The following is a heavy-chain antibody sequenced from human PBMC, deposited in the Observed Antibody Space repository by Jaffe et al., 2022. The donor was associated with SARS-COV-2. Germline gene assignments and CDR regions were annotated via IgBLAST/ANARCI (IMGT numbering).Heavy chain of an antibody. V-gene: IGHV4-39*02. Sequence: QLQLQESGPGLVKPSETLSLTCTVSGGSISSSSYYWGWIRQPPGKGLEWIGSIYYSGSTYYNPSLKSRVTISVDTSKNQFSLKLSSVTAADTAVYYCAREYSYGPARVYYFDYWGQGTLVTVSS. CDR2: IYYSGST. J-gene: IGHJ4*02. CDR3: AREYSYGPARVYYFDY. D-gene: IGHD5-18*01. CDR1: GGSISSSSYY.